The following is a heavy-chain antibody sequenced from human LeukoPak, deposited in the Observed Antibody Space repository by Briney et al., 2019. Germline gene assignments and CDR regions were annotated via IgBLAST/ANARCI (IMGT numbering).Heavy chain of an antibody. V-gene: IGHV1-69*13. CDR2: IITIFGTA. Sequence: SVNVSFKASGGTFISYAMSGVGQAPGQGGEWMGGIITIFGTANYTQKFQGRVTITAHESTSTAYMELSSLRSEDTAVYYCASSPYSSGFAYYFDYWGQGTLVTVSS. CDR3: ASSPYSSGFAYYFDY. D-gene: IGHD6-19*01. CDR1: GGTFISYA. J-gene: IGHJ4*02.